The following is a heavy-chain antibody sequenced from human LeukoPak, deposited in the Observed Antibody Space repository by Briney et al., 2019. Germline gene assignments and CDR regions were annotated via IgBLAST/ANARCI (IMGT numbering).Heavy chain of an antibody. CDR3: ARESGSSGYNLFDYYYYYMDV. J-gene: IGHJ6*03. CDR1: GYTFTSYG. CDR2: ISAYNGNT. D-gene: IGHD3-22*01. Sequence: ASVKVSCKASGYTFTSYGISWVRQAPGQGLEWMGWISAYNGNTNYAQKLQGRVTMTTDTSTSTAYMELRSLRSDDTAVYYCARESGSSGYNLFDYYYYYMDVWGKGTTVTVPS. V-gene: IGHV1-18*01.